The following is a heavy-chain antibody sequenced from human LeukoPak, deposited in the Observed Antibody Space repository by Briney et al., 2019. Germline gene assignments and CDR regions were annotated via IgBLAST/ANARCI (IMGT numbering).Heavy chain of an antibody. V-gene: IGHV1-18*01. CDR1: GYTFTSYG. Sequence: ASVKVSCKASGYTFTSYGISWVRQAPGQGLEWTGWISAYNGNTNYAQKLQGRVTMTTDTSTSTAYMELRSLRSDDTAVYYCARDRRGAAGRWSPPMDVWGQGTTVTVSS. CDR2: ISAYNGNT. J-gene: IGHJ6*02. CDR3: ARDRRGAAGRWSPPMDV. D-gene: IGHD6-25*01.